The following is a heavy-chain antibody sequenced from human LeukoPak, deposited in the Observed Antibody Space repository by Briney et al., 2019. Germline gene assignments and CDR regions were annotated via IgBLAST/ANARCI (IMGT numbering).Heavy chain of an antibody. CDR3: ARESGDSSGYDAFDV. V-gene: IGHV4-59*01. CDR2: IYYRGGT. D-gene: IGHD3-22*01. Sequence: PSETLSLTCTVSGGSISRYYWSWIRQPPGKGLEWIGYIYYRGGTNYNPSLKSRVTMSLDTSKNQISLMLSSVTAADTAVYYCARESGDSSGYDAFDVWGRGTKVTVSS. J-gene: IGHJ3*01. CDR1: GGSISRYY.